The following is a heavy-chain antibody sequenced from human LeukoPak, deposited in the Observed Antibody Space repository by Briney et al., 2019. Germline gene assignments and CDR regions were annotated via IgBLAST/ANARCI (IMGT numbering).Heavy chain of an antibody. V-gene: IGHV3-23*01. CDR3: AKGLTGYSYGYLFDY. CDR2: ISGSGGST. D-gene: IGHD5-18*01. CDR1: GFTFSSYS. Sequence: SGGSLRLSCAASGFTFSSYSMNWVRQAPGKGLEWVSAISGSGGSTYYADSVKGRFTISRDNSKNTLYLQMNSLRAEDTAVYYCAKGLTGYSYGYLFDYWGQGTLVTVSS. J-gene: IGHJ4*02.